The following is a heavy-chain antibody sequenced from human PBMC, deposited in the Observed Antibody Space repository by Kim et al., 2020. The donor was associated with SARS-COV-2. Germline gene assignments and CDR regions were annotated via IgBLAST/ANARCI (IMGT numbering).Heavy chain of an antibody. J-gene: IGHJ4*02. V-gene: IGHV3-33*01. CDR1: GFTFSSYG. Sequence: GGSLRLSCAASGFTFSSYGMHWVRQAPGKGLEWVAVIWDDGSNKYYADSVKGRFTISRDNSKNTLYLQMNSLRAEDTAVYYCARDRGFGDLAARNFDYWGQGTLVTVSS. CDR2: IWDDGSNK. D-gene: IGHD3-10*01. CDR3: ARDRGFGDLAARNFDY.